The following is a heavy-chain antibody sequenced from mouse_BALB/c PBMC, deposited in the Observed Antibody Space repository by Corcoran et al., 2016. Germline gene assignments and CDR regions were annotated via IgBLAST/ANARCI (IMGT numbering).Heavy chain of an antibody. CDR3: VRDPAWFAY. V-gene: IGHV9-3-1*01. CDR2: INTYTGEP. CDR1: GYTFTNYG. J-gene: IGHJ3*01. Sequence: QIQLVQSGPELKKPGETVKISCKASGYTFTNYGMNWVKQAPGKGLKWMGWINTYTGEPTYADDFKGRFAFSLETSASTAYLQINNLKKEDTATYFCVRDPAWFAYWGQGTLVTVSA.